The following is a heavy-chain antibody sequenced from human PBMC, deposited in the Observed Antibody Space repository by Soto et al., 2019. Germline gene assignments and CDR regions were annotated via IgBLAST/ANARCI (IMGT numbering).Heavy chain of an antibody. V-gene: IGHV2-5*02. Sequence: QITLKESGPTLVKPTQTLTLTCTFSGFSLSTNGVAVGWIRQPPGKALEWLALIYWDDDKRYSPSLKSRLTISKDTSKNQVVITMTTMEPVDTGTYYCAHWPRYDAFDIWGQGTMVTVSS. D-gene: IGHD4-17*01. CDR3: AHWPRYDAFDI. CDR1: GFSLSTNGVA. J-gene: IGHJ3*02. CDR2: IYWDDDK.